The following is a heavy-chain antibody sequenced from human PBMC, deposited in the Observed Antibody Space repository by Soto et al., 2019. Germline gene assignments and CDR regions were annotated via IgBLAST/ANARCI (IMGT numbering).Heavy chain of an antibody. CDR1: GFTFSSDV. D-gene: IGHD3-22*01. J-gene: IGHJ3*02. V-gene: IGHV3-33*01. CDR3: ARDRRYDSSANDAFDI. Sequence: GGSLRLSCAASGFTFSSDVMDGVRQAAGKGLEWVAVICCDGINKYYADSVKCRFTISRDNSKNTLYLQMNSLRAEDTAVYYCARDRRYDSSANDAFDIRGQGTMLTVSS. CDR2: ICCDGINK.